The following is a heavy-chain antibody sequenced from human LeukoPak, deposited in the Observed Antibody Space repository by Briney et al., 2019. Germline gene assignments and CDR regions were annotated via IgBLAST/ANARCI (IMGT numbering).Heavy chain of an antibody. CDR1: GFTFRNYV. Sequence: GGSLRLSCAASGFTFRNYVIHWVRQAPGKGLEWVAVTSSDLDVKLYADSVKGRFTISRDNSRSTLYLQMNSLRPEDTAIYYCAREGYYGSGSPPSLYFDYWGQGTLVTVSS. CDR2: TSSDLDVK. J-gene: IGHJ4*02. D-gene: IGHD3-10*01. CDR3: AREGYYGSGSPPSLYFDY. V-gene: IGHV3-30-3*01.